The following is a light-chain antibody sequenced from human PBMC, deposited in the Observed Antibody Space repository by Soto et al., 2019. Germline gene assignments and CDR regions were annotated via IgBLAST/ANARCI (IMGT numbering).Light chain of an antibody. Sequence: QSALTQPPSASGSPGQSVTISCTGTSSDVGGYNYVSWYQQHPGKAPKLMIYEVSKRPSGVPDRFSGSKSGNTASLTVSGLQAEDEADYYCSSYAGSYVVFDGGTKLTVL. CDR3: SSYAGSYVV. J-gene: IGLJ2*01. V-gene: IGLV2-8*01. CDR2: EVS. CDR1: SSDVGGYNY.